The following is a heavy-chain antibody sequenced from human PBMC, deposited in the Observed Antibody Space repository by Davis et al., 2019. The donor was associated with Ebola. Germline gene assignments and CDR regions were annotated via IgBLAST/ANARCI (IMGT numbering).Heavy chain of an antibody. CDR3: ASFPLGKDFGVSRY. D-gene: IGHD3-16*01. J-gene: IGHJ4*02. Sequence: AASVKVSCKASGYTFTSYYMHWVRQAPGQGLEWMGIINPSGGNTNYAQKLQGRVTMTTDTSTSTAYMELRSLRSDDTAVYYCASFPLGKDFGVSRYWGQGTLVTVSS. CDR2: INPSGGNT. CDR1: GYTFTSYY. V-gene: IGHV1-46*01.